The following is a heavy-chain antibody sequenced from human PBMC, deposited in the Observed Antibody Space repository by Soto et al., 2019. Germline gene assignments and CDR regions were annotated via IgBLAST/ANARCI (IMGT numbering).Heavy chain of an antibody. CDR3: ARVFSSGSGWMYYFDF. V-gene: IGHV4-4*02. J-gene: IGHJ4*02. D-gene: IGHD6-25*01. CDR1: SGSISTGNW. Sequence: QVELQESGPRLVKSSGTLSLTCEVSSGSISTGNWWSWVRQPPGKGLEWIGEIYYTGATNYNPSLKRRVTTSIDKSKDQFSLILTSATAADTAVYYCARVFSSGSGWMYYFDFWGQGILVSVSS. CDR2: IYYTGAT.